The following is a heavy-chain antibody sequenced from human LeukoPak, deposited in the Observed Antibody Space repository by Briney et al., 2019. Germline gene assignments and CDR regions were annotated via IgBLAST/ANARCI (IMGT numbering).Heavy chain of an antibody. J-gene: IGHJ5*02. D-gene: IGHD2-8*01. CDR2: IYYSGST. CDR1: GGSISSYY. Sequence: SETLSLTCTVSGGSISSYYWSWIRQPPGKGLEWIGYIYYSGSTNYNPSLKSRVTLSVDTSKNQFSLKLSSVTAADTAVYYCARLYGNWFDPWGQGTLVTVSS. CDR3: ARLYGNWFDP. V-gene: IGHV4-59*01.